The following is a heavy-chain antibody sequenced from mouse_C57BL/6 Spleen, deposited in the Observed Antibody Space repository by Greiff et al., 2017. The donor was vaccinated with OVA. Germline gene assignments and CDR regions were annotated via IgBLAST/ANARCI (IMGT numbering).Heavy chain of an antibody. D-gene: IGHD2-2*01. Sequence: QVQLQQSGAELAKPGASVKLSCKASGYTFTSYWMHWVKQRPGQGLEWIGYINPSSGSTKYNQKFKDKATLTADKSSSTAYMQLSSLTYDDSAVYYCARFMVTTDWYFDVWGTGTTVTVSS. V-gene: IGHV1-7*01. CDR1: GYTFTSYW. CDR3: ARFMVTTDWYFDV. CDR2: INPSSGST. J-gene: IGHJ1*03.